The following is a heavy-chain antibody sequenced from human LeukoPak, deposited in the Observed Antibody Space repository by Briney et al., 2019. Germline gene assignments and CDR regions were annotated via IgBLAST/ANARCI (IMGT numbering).Heavy chain of an antibody. J-gene: IGHJ3*02. CDR3: ARAQSRTHWDGFDI. D-gene: IGHD5-24*01. Sequence: ASVKVSCRASGYSFTSYGISWARQAPGRGLEWMGWISTDNGNTNYVQNLQGRVSTTRDTFTSTVYMELRSLRSDDTAVYYCARAQSRTHWDGFDIWGQGTMVTVPS. CDR2: ISTDNGNT. V-gene: IGHV1-18*01. CDR1: GYSFTSYG.